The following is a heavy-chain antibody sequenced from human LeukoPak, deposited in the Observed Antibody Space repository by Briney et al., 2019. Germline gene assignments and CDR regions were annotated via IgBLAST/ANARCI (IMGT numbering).Heavy chain of an antibody. CDR1: GYTFTGYY. D-gene: IGHD3-3*01. V-gene: IGHV1-2*02. J-gene: IGHJ6*02. Sequence: ASVKVSCKASGYTFTGYYMHWVRQATGQGLAWMGWINPNSGGTNYAQKFQGRVTMTRDTSISTAYMELSRLRSDDTAVYYCARDPPYNYDFWSGYYNHYYYGMDVWGQGTTVTVSS. CDR2: INPNSGGT. CDR3: ARDPPYNYDFWSGYYNHYYYGMDV.